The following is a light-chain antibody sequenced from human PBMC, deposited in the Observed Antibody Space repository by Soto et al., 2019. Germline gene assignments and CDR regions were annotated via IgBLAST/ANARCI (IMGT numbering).Light chain of an antibody. Sequence: QSALTQPGSVSGSPGQAITISCSGTSSDVDAYNYVSWYQQHPGKAPKLMIYDVTNRPSGVSNRFSGSKSGNTASLTISGLRAEDEADYYCNSYTTSNTCVFGTGTKVTVL. J-gene: IGLJ1*01. CDR1: SSDVDAYNY. V-gene: IGLV2-14*01. CDR3: NSYTTSNTCV. CDR2: DVT.